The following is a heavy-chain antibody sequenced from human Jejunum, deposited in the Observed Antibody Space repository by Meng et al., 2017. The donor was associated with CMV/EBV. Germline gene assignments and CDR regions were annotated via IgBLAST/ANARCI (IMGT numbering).Heavy chain of an antibody. V-gene: IGHV1-18*01. J-gene: IGHJ4*02. Sequence: QVQRVQFGSELKQPGASVKVSCKASGYTFTNYGITWVRQAPGQGLEWMGWISAYNGNTNYAQTLQGRVTMTTDTSTSTAYMELRSLRSDDTAVYYCARVEVGITSGDYWGQGTLVTVSS. CDR3: ARVEVGITSGDY. D-gene: IGHD1-26*01. CDR2: ISAYNGNT. CDR1: GYTFTNYG.